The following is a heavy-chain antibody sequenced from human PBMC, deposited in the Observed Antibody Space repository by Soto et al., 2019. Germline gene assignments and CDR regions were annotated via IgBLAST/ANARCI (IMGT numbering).Heavy chain of an antibody. CDR1: GGSISSGGYY. J-gene: IGHJ3*02. CDR3: ARPGRQQLANDAFDI. V-gene: IGHV4-31*02. Sequence: SETLSLTWTVSGGSISSGGYYWSWIRQHPGKGLEWIGYIYYSGSTYYNPSLKSRVTISVDTSKNQFSLKLSSVTAADTAVYYCARPGRQQLANDAFDIWGQGTMVTVSS. D-gene: IGHD6-13*01. CDR2: IYYSGST.